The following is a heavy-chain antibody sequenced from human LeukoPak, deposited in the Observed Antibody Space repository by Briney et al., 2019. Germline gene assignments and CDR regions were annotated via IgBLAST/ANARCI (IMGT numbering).Heavy chain of an antibody. Sequence: SETLPLTCTVSGGSISTYYWSWIRQPAGKGLEWIGRIYSSGGTNYNPSLESRVTISVDTSKSQFSLKLTSVTAADTAVYYCARFGRGLERRPIDYWGQGTLVTVSS. V-gene: IGHV4-4*07. D-gene: IGHD1-1*01. CDR2: IYSSGGT. CDR1: GGSISTYY. J-gene: IGHJ4*02. CDR3: ARFGRGLERRPIDY.